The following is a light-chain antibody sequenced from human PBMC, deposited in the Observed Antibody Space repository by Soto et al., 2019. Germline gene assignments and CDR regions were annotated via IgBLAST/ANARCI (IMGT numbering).Light chain of an antibody. J-gene: IGLJ3*02. V-gene: IGLV2-23*02. CDR3: CSYAGSNTWV. CDR1: SSDVGSYNL. Sequence: ALTQPASVSGSPGQSITISCTGTSSDVGSYNLVSWYQQHPGKAPKLMIYEVSRRPSGVSNRFSGSKSGNTASLTISGLQAEDEADYYCCSYAGSNTWVFGGGTKLTVL. CDR2: EVS.